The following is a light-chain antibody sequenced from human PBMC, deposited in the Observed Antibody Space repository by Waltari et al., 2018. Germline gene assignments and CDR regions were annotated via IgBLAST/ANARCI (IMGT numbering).Light chain of an antibody. Sequence: DVVMTQSPLSLPVTLGQPASISCRSGQSLVSSDGNTYSNWFQQRPGQSPRRLLYKVSNRDSGVPDRFSGGGAGTDFTLRIRRVEAEDVGVYYCMRGTHGPWTFGQGTKVEIK. J-gene: IGKJ1*01. CDR3: MRGTHGPWT. CDR1: QSLVSSDGNTY. V-gene: IGKV2-30*01. CDR2: KVS.